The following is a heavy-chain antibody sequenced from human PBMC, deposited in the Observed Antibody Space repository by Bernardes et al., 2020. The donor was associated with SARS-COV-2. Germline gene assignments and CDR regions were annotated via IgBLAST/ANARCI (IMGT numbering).Heavy chain of an antibody. CDR2: IYTSGST. V-gene: IGHV4-4*07. CDR3: ARDPAHGGYGPHAFDI. J-gene: IGHJ3*02. Sequence: SETLSLTCTVSGGSISSYYWSWIRQPAGKGLEWIGRIYTSGSTNYNPSLKSRVTMSVDTSKNQFSLKLSSVTAADTAVYYCARDPAHGGYGPHAFDIWGQGTMVTVSS. CDR1: GGSISSYY. D-gene: IGHD5-12*01.